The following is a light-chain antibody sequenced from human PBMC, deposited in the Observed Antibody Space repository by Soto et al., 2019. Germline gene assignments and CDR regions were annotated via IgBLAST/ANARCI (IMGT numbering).Light chain of an antibody. V-gene: IGKV3-20*01. J-gene: IGKJ5*01. CDR1: QSVSSNY. Sequence: EIVLTQSPGTLSLSPGERATLSCRASQSVSSNYLAWYQRKPGQAPRLLIYGASSRATGIPDRFSGSGSGPEFTLTISRLEPEDFAVYYCQQYGSSPPNFGQGTRLAIK. CDR2: GAS. CDR3: QQYGSSPPN.